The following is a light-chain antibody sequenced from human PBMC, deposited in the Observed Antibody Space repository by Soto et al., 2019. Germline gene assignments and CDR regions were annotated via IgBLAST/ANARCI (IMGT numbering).Light chain of an antibody. J-gene: IGKJ1*01. CDR1: QSVSSNY. Sequence: EIVLTQSPGTLSLSPGERATLSCRASQSVSSNYLAWYQQKFGQAPRLLIYGASSRATGIPDRFSGSGSGTDFTLTISRLEPEDFAVYYCQQYGSSPLWTFGQGTKVDIK. CDR3: QQYGSSPLWT. V-gene: IGKV3-20*01. CDR2: GAS.